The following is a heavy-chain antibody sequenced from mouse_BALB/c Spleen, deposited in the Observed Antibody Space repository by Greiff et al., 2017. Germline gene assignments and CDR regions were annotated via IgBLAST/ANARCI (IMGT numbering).Heavy chain of an antibody. CDR1: GDSITSGY. CDR3: ARWGGYDPYFDY. Sequence: EVQLQQSGPSLVKPSQTLSLTCSVTGDSITSGYWNWIRKFPGNKLEYMGYISYSGSTYYNPSLKSRISITRDTSKNQYYLQLNSVTTEDTATYYCARWGGYDPYFDYWGQGTTLTVSS. D-gene: IGHD2-2*01. V-gene: IGHV3-8*02. J-gene: IGHJ2*01. CDR2: ISYSGST.